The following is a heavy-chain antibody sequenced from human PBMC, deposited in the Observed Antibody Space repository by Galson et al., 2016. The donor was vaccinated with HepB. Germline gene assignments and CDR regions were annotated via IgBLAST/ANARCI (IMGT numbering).Heavy chain of an antibody. J-gene: IGHJ3*02. V-gene: IGHV6-1*01. CDR2: TDYRPKWQN. D-gene: IGHD3-22*01. CDR3: ARVPLLFVDAVGYDAFDI. Sequence: WAISGDSVSSDSATWNWIRQSPARGREGLGRTDYRPKWQNDYALSVKSRISINADTSKNQISRQRNAVRPEDTAVYYCARVPLLFVDAVGYDAFDIWGQGTLVTVSS. CDR1: GDSVSSDSAT.